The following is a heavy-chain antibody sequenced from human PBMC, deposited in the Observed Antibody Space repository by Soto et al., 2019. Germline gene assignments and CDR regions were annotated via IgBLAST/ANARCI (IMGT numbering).Heavy chain of an antibody. J-gene: IGHJ6*02. D-gene: IGHD1-1*01. CDR1: GYTFTGYY. Sequence: ASVKASCTASGYTFTGYYLHWVRQAPGQGLEWMGWIKPNSGGTNYEQKFQGRVTMTRDTSISTAYMELRRLRYDDTAVYYCARGTNGTTWAYYYYGMDVWGQGTTVTVSS. CDR3: ARGTNGTTWAYYYYGMDV. CDR2: IKPNSGGT. V-gene: IGHV1-2*02.